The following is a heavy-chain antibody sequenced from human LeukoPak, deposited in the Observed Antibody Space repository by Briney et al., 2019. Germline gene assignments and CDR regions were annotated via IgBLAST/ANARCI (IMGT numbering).Heavy chain of an antibody. V-gene: IGHV3-23*01. J-gene: IGHJ4*02. CDR1: GFTFSSYT. CDR3: AKSYYYDSSGQYYFDH. Sequence: GGSLRLSCTASGFTFSSYTMTWVRQAPGKGLEWVSGISGSSGSTSYADSVKGRFTISRDKSKNTLHLQMNSLRAEDTAVYYCAKSYYYDSSGQYYFDHWGQGTLVTVSS. CDR2: ISGSSGST. D-gene: IGHD3-22*01.